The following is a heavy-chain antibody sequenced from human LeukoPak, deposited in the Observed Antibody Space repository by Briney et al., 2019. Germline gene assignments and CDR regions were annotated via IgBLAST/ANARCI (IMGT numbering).Heavy chain of an antibody. CDR2: MSGYNGNT. CDR3: ARAGRTWSGYSGLVDY. Sequence: ASVTVSFKSSGYTFTSYGISWLRQSTGQGLGWIGWMSGYNGNTSYANSLQGRVTMTTDTSTSTAYVELMSLRSDDTAVYYCARAGRTWSGYSGLVDYWGQGTLVTVSS. D-gene: IGHD3-3*01. J-gene: IGHJ4*02. CDR1: GYTFTSYG. V-gene: IGHV1-18*01.